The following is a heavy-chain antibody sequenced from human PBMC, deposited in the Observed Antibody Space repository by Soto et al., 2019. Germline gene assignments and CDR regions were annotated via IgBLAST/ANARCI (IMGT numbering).Heavy chain of an antibody. CDR3: ARGGGGWYEDI. V-gene: IGHV4-34*01. D-gene: IGHD6-19*01. J-gene: IGHJ3*02. CDR2: INDSGRT. CDR1: GGSFSGYY. Sequence: SETLSLTCAVYGGSFSGYYWSWIRRSPGKGLEWIGEINDSGRTNYNPSLKSRLTVSLDTSKNQMSLKLSSVTAADTAVYYCARGGGGWYEDIWGQGTMVTVSS.